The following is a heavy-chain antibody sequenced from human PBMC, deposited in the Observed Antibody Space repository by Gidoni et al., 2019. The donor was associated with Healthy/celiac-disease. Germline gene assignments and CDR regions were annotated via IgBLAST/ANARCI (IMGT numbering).Heavy chain of an antibody. CDR3: ANLPGSIAAPSWDY. CDR2: ICGSGGST. D-gene: IGHD6-6*01. CDR1: GFTFSSYA. J-gene: IGHJ4*02. Sequence: EVQLLESGGGLVQPGGSLRLSCAASGFTFSSYAMSWVRQAPGKVLEWVSAICGSGGSTYYADSVKGRFTISRDNSKNTLYLQMNSLRAEDTAVYYCANLPGSIAAPSWDYWGQGTLVTVSS. V-gene: IGHV3-23*01.